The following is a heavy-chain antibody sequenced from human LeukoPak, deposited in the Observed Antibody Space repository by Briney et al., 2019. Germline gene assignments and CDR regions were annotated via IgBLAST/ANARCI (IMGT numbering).Heavy chain of an antibody. D-gene: IGHD4-17*01. J-gene: IGHJ4*02. CDR1: GFTFSSYE. CDR3: AKDPRGAVTTAHYFDY. Sequence: GGSLRLSCAASGFTFSSYEMNWVRQAPGKGLEWVSYISSSGSTIYYADSVKGRFTISRDNAKNSLYLQMNSLRAEDTAVYYCAKDPRGAVTTAHYFDYWGQGTLVTVSS. V-gene: IGHV3-48*03. CDR2: ISSSGSTI.